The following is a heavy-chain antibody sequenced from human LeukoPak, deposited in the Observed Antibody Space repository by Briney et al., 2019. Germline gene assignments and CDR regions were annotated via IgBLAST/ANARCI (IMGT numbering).Heavy chain of an antibody. CDR1: GFTFRNAW. D-gene: IGHD5-18*01. V-gene: IGHV3-15*01. Sequence: SGGSLTLSCAASGFTFRNAWMSWVRQAPGKGLEWVGRIKSKTDGGTTDYAAHVKGRFTISRDDSKNTLYLQMNSLKIEDTAVYYCTTGDSYAGKWGQGTLVTVSS. CDR2: IKSKTDGGTT. CDR3: TTGDSYAGK. J-gene: IGHJ4*02.